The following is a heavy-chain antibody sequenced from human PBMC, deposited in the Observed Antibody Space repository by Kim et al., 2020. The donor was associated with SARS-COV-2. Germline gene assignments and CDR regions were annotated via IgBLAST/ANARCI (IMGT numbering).Heavy chain of an antibody. CDR2: NH. V-gene: IGHV7-4-1*02. D-gene: IGHD6-13*01. CDR3: ATRYSTSYFDL. J-gene: IGHJ2*01. Sequence: NHTYDQDFTGRFVVAVDTSVSTAYLEISSLRTEDTAVYYCATRYSTSYFDLWGRGTLVTVSS.